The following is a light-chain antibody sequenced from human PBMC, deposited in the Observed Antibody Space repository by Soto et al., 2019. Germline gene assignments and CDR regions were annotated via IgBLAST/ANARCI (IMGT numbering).Light chain of an antibody. Sequence: AILMTQSPSSLSASVGDRVTITCRASQGIRNDLGWYQQKPGKPPKLLIYAASSLQSGGPSRFSGSGSGTDFTLTISSLQPEDFATYYCLQDYNYPRTFGQGTKVEIK. CDR1: QGIRND. CDR3: LQDYNYPRT. J-gene: IGKJ1*01. CDR2: AAS. V-gene: IGKV1-6*01.